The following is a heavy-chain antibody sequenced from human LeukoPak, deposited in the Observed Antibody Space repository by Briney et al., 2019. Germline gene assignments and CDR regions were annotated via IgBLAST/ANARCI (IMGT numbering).Heavy chain of an antibody. D-gene: IGHD6-13*01. CDR3: ARGTGIAAAGRRNFDY. J-gene: IGHJ4*02. CDR2: IYYSGST. V-gene: IGHV4-59*01. Sequence: SETLSLTCTVSGVSISSYYWSWIRQPPGKGLEWIGYIYYSGSTNYNPSLKSRVTISVDTSKNQFSLKLSSVTAADTAVYYCARGTGIAAAGRRNFDYWGQGTLVTVSS. CDR1: GVSISSYY.